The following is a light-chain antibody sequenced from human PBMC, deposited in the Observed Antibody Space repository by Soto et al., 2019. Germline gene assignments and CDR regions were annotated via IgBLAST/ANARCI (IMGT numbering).Light chain of an antibody. CDR1: QTVNSNF. J-gene: IGKJ5*01. Sequence: EIVLTQSPGTLSFSPGERATISCRASQTVNSNFLAWYQEKPGQAPRLLIYGASSRATDIPDRFSGSGSGTDFTLTISRLEPEDFAVYYCQQYSLSPITFGQGTRLEIQ. CDR2: GAS. CDR3: QQYSLSPIT. V-gene: IGKV3-20*01.